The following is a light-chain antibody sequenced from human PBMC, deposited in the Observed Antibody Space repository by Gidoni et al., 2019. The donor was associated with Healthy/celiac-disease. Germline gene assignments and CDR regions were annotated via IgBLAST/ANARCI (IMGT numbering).Light chain of an antibody. Sequence: AIRIRQSPSSLSASTGDRVTITCRASQGISSYLAWYQQKPGKAPKLLIYAASTLQSVVPSRFSGSGSGTDFTLTISCLQSEDFATYYCQQYYSYPYTFGQGTKLEIK. J-gene: IGKJ2*01. V-gene: IGKV1-8*01. CDR3: QQYYSYPYT. CDR2: AAS. CDR1: QGISSY.